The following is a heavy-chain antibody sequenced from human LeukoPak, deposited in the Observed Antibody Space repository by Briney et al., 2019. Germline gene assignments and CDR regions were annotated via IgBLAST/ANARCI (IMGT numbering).Heavy chain of an antibody. CDR3: AKGSSSWYAGFCDY. J-gene: IGHJ4*02. Sequence: GGPLRLPFQASGVTFNIYPMSWAPKAPGKGLEWASVISGSGGSTYYADSVKGRFTISRDNSKNTLYLQMNSLRAEDTAVYYCAKGSSSWYAGFCDYWGQGTLVTVSS. V-gene: IGHV3-23*01. D-gene: IGHD6-13*01. CDR2: ISGSGGST. CDR1: GVTFNIYP.